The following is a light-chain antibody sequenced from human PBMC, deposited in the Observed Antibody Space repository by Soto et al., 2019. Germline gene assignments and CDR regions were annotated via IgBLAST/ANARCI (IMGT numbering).Light chain of an antibody. J-gene: IGLJ1*01. CDR2: DNN. V-gene: IGLV1-51*01. CDR1: SSNIGNNY. CDR3: GSWDNSLSSYF. Sequence: QSVLTQPPSVSAAPGQEVTISRSGSSSNIGNNYVSWYQQLPGTAPKLLIYDNNKRPSGIPDRFSGSKSGTSATLVITGLQTGDEADYFCGSWDNSLSSYFFETGTKV.